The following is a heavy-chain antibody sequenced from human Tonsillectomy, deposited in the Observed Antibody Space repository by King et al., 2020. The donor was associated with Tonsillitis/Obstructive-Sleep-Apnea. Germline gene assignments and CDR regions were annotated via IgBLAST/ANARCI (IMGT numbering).Heavy chain of an antibody. J-gene: IGHJ4*02. CDR1: VFTFSSYA. D-gene: IGHD6-6*01. CDR2: ISYDGSNK. CDR3: ASATYSSSSPLDY. Sequence: VQLVESGGGVVQPGRSLRLSCAASVFTFSSYAIHWVRQAPGKGLEWVAVISYDGSNKYYADSVKGRFTISRDISKNTLYLQMSSLRAEDTAVYYCASATYSSSSPLDYWGQGTLVTVSS. V-gene: IGHV3-30*04.